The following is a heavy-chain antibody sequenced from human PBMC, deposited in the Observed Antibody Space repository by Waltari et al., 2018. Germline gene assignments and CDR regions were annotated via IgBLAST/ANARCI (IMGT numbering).Heavy chain of an antibody. CDR3: HRDGYNLGDAFDI. Sequence: QVQLQESGPGLVKPSQTLSLTCTVSGGSISSGGYYWSWIRQHPGKGLEWIGYIYYSGSTYYNPSLKSRVTISVDTSKNQFSLKLSSVTAADTAVYYCHRDGYNLGDAFDIWGQGTMVTVSS. V-gene: IGHV4-31*03. J-gene: IGHJ3*02. D-gene: IGHD5-12*01. CDR1: GGSISSGGYY. CDR2: IYYSGST.